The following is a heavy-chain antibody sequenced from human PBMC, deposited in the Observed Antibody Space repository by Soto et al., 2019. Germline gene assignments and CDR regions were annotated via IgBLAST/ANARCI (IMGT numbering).Heavy chain of an antibody. J-gene: IGHJ4*02. V-gene: IGHV3-74*01. CDR1: GFTFSSYW. CDR2: INSDGSST. Sequence: VVCLRISCAASGFTFSSYWMHWVRQAPGKGLVWVSRINSDGSSTSYADSVKGRFTISRDNAKNTLYLQMNSLRAEDTAVYYCARQNGAAAGKAPDYWGQGTLVTVSS. D-gene: IGHD6-13*01. CDR3: ARQNGAAAGKAPDY.